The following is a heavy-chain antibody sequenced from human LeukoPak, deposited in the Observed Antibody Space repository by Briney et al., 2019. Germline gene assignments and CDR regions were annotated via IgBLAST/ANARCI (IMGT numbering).Heavy chain of an antibody. J-gene: IGHJ4*02. Sequence: SETLSLTCTVSGGSMSPYHWGWIRQPPGKGLEWTGYIYYSGSTNYNPSLKSRVTISVDTSKNQFSLKLSSVTAADTAVYYCARGPGYGQANFDYWGQGTLVTVSS. CDR2: IYYSGST. CDR3: ARGPGYGQANFDY. D-gene: IGHD5-18*01. V-gene: IGHV4-59*12. CDR1: GGSMSPYH.